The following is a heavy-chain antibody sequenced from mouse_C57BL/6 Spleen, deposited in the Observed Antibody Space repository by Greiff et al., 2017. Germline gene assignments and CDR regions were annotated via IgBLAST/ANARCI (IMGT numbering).Heavy chain of an antibody. CDR2: IYPGSGNT. D-gene: IGHD1-1*01. CDR1: GYTFTDYY. Sequence: QVHVKQSGAELVRPGASVKLSCKASGYTFTDYYINWVKQRPGQGLEWIARIYPGSGNTYYNEKFKGKATLTAEKSSSTAYMQLSSLTSEDSAVYFCARCDYYGSSWFDYWGQGTTLTVSS. CDR3: ARCDYYGSSWFDY. J-gene: IGHJ2*01. V-gene: IGHV1-76*01.